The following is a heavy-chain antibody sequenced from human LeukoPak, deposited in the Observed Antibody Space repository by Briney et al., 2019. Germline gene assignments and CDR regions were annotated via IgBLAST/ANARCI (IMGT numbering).Heavy chain of an antibody. J-gene: IGHJ6*04. CDR3: ARRGYYYYGMDV. CDR2: INHSGST. CDR1: GGSFSGYY. Sequence: SETQALTCAVYGGSFSGYYWSWIRQPPGKGLEWIGEINHSGSTNYNPSLKSRVTISVDTSKNQFSLKLSSVTAADTAVYYCARRGYYYYGMDVWGKGTTVTVSS. D-gene: IGHD3-10*01. V-gene: IGHV4-34*01.